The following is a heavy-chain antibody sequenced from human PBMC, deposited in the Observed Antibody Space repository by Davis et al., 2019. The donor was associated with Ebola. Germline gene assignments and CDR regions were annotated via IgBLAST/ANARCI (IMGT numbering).Heavy chain of an antibody. CDR3: ARQMGSLTSA. CDR2: IYPGDSNV. V-gene: IGHV5-51*01. D-gene: IGHD2-8*01. Sequence: GESLKISCKTSGYDFTTHWIGWVRQMPGKGLEWLGIIYPGDSNVKYSPSFEGQVTISVDKSINTAYLQWSSLKASDTAVYYCARQMGSLTSAWGQGTTVTVSS. CDR1: GYDFTTHW. J-gene: IGHJ6*02.